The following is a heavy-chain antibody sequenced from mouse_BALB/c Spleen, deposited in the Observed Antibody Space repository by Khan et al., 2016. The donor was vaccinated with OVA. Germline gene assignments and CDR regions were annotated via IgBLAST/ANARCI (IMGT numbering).Heavy chain of an antibody. Sequence: QIQLVQSGPDLKKPGESVKISCKASGYTFTNYCMNWVIQVPGKGFKWMGWTNTYTGDTTYDHEFKGRFTFSVETSASTAYLHINNLKNEDSATYFCARVGYNGTMDYWGQGTLVTVSA. CDR1: GYTFTNYC. CDR3: ARVGYNGTMDY. V-gene: IGHV9-3-1*01. CDR2: TNTYTGDT. D-gene: IGHD2-14*01. J-gene: IGHJ4*01.